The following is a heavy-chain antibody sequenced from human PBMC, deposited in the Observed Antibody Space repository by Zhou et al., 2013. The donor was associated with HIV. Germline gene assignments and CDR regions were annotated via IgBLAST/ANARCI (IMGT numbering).Heavy chain of an antibody. Sequence: QVQLVQSGAEVKKPGSSVKVSCKASGGTFSSYAISWVRQAPGQGLEWMGGIIPIFGTANYAQKFQGRVTITTDESTSTAYMELSSLRSEDTAVYYCATYGSSGSYHGYYYYYYMDVWGKGTTVTV. V-gene: IGHV1-69*05. J-gene: IGHJ6*03. CDR3: ATYGSSGSYHGYYYYYYMDV. CDR2: IIPIFGTA. D-gene: IGHD1-26*01. CDR1: GGTFSSYA.